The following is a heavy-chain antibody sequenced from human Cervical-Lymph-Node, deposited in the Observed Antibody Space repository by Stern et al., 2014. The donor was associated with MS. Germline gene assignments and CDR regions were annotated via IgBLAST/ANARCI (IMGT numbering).Heavy chain of an antibody. D-gene: IGHD6-6*01. J-gene: IGHJ4*02. Sequence: VQLVESGGGLVPPGRSLRLSCAASGFTFGDYSMHWVRQAPGKGLEWVSGIGWNSGAVAYAASLKGRFTISRDNANNSLYLQMNGLRPEDTALYYCVKDVDSSVAVSFDSWGQGTLVTVSS. CDR2: IGWNSGAV. CDR3: VKDVDSSVAVSFDS. CDR1: GFTFGDYS. V-gene: IGHV3-9*01.